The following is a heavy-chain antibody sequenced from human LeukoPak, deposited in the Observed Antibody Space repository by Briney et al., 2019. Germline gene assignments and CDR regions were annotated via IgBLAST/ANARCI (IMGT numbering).Heavy chain of an antibody. V-gene: IGHV1-18*04. Sequence: ASVKVSCKASGYTFTSYYMHWVRQAPGQGLEWMGWISAYNGNTNYAQKLQGRVTMTTDTSTSTAYMELRSLRSDDTAVYYCAREDLEMANWFDPWGQGTLVTVSS. J-gene: IGHJ5*02. D-gene: IGHD5-24*01. CDR3: AREDLEMANWFDP. CDR1: GYTFTSYY. CDR2: ISAYNGNT.